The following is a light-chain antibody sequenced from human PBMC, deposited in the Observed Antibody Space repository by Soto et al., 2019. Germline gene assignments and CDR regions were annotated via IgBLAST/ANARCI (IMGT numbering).Light chain of an antibody. CDR3: QQRHMWPIP. V-gene: IGKV3-11*01. J-gene: IGKJ5*01. Sequence: EVVLTQSPVTLSLSPEERATLSCRASQSFRGMLAWYQQKPGQAPRLLSYDAYNRATGIPPRFSGSGSGTDCTLTISSLEPEDSAVYYFQQRHMWPIPVGQGTRLEIK. CDR2: DAY. CDR1: QSFRGM.